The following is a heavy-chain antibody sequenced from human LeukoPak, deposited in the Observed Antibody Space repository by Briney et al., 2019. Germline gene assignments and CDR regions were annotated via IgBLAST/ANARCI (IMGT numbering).Heavy chain of an antibody. CDR3: AKCLDYYDSSGYFYYYYMDV. V-gene: IGHV3-30*04. CDR1: GFTFSTYP. CDR2: ISPDGNNE. D-gene: IGHD3-22*01. Sequence: GGSLRLSCDASGFTFSTYPMHWVRQAPGKGLEWLTLISPDGNNEDYADSVKGRFTVSRDNSKNTLYLQMNSLRAEDTAVYYCAKCLDYYDSSGYFYYYYMDVWGKGTTVTVSS. J-gene: IGHJ6*03.